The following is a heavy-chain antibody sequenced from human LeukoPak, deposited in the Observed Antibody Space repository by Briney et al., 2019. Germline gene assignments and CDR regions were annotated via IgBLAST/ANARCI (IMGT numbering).Heavy chain of an antibody. CDR1: GYTFTSYG. J-gene: IGHJ4*02. D-gene: IGHD7-27*01. Sequence: ASVKVSCKASGYTFTSYGISWVRQAPGQGLEWMGWISAYNGNTNYAQKLQGRVTMTTDTSTSTAYMELSSLRSEDTAVYYCATHHWGSGRFDYWGQGTLVTVSS. CDR2: ISAYNGNT. CDR3: ATHHWGSGRFDY. V-gene: IGHV1-18*01.